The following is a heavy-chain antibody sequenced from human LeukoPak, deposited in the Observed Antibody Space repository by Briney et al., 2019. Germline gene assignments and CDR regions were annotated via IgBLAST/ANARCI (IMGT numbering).Heavy chain of an antibody. CDR1: GFTFSTYE. CDR3: TNHALDY. CDR2: ITPCGSST. V-gene: IGHV3-48*03. J-gene: IGHJ4*02. Sequence: PGGSLRLSCVASGFTFSTYEMHWVRQAPGKGLEWLSYITPCGSSTYYADSVKGRFTISRDNAKSSLYLQMNSLRVEDTAVYYCTNHALDYWGQGTLVTVSS. D-gene: IGHD2-2*01.